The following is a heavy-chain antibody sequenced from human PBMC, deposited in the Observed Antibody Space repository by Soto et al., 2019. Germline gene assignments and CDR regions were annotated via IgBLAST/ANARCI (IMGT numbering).Heavy chain of an antibody. J-gene: IGHJ5*02. CDR1: GFTFSSYA. Sequence: EVQLLESGGGLVQPGGSLRLSCAASGFTFSSYAMSWVLQAPGKGLAWVSAISGSGGSTYYADSVKGRFTISRDNSKNTLYLQMNSLRAEDTSGYYCAKVIAAAGTGYWFDPWGQGTLVTVSS. CDR3: AKVIAAAGTGYWFDP. D-gene: IGHD6-13*01. CDR2: ISGSGGST. V-gene: IGHV3-23*01.